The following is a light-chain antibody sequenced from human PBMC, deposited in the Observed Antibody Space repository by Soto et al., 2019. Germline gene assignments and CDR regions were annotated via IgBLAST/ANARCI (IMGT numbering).Light chain of an antibody. CDR3: QSYDSSLSGRYVV. CDR2: GNS. V-gene: IGLV1-40*01. J-gene: IGLJ2*01. Sequence: QAVLTQPPSVSWAPGQRVTISFTGSSSNIRAGYDVHWYQQLPGTAPKLLIYGNSNRPSGVPARFSGSKSGTSASLAITGLQAEDEADYYCQSYDSSLSGRYVVFGGGTKVTVL. CDR1: SSNIRAGYD.